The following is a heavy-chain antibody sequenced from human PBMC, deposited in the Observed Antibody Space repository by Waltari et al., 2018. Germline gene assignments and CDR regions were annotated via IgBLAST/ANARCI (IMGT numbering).Heavy chain of an antibody. J-gene: IGHJ4*02. V-gene: IGHV3-30-3*01. Sequence: QVQLVESGGGVVQPGRSLRLSCAASGFTFSSYAMHGVRQAPGKGLEWVAVISYDGSNKYYADSVKGRFTISRDNSKNTLYLQMNSLRAEDTAVYYCARVRVAGPIDYWGQGTLVTVSS. CDR1: GFTFSSYA. CDR2: ISYDGSNK. CDR3: ARVRVAGPIDY. D-gene: IGHD6-19*01.